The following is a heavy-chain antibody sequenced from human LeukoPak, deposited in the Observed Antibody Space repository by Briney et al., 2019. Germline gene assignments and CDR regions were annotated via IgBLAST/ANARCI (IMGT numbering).Heavy chain of an antibody. V-gene: IGHV3-21*01. CDR3: AGPGIGYYYDSSGYYDY. D-gene: IGHD3-22*01. CDR2: ISSSSSYI. CDR1: GFTFSSYS. Sequence: PGGSLRLSCAASGFTFSSYSMNWVRQAPGKGLEWVSSISSSSSYIYYADSVKGRFTISRDNAKNSLYLQMNSLRAEDTAVYYCAGPGIGYYYDSSGYYDYWGQGTLVTVSS. J-gene: IGHJ4*02.